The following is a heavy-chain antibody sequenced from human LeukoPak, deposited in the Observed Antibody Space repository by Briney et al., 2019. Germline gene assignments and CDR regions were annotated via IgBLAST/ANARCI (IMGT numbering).Heavy chain of an antibody. D-gene: IGHD4-17*01. J-gene: IGHJ4*02. CDR1: GFTFRNYA. CDR2: ISNSSGAT. V-gene: IGHV3-23*01. CDR3: AKEELMTTVILWIDN. Sequence: GGSLRLSCAASGFTFRNYAISWVRQAPATGLELVSAISNSSGATYYADSVRGRFTIPRYNSKNMLYLQMNSLRAEDTAAYYCAKEELMTTVILWIDNSGEGPLDTVSS.